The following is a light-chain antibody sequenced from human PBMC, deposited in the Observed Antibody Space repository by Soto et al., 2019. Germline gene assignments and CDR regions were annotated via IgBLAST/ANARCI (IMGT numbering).Light chain of an antibody. Sequence: AIRMTQSPSSFSASTGDRVTITCRASQGISSYLAWYQQKPGKAPKLLIYAASTLQSGVPSRFSGSGSGTDLTLTISCLQSEDLATYYCQQYYSYPWTFGQGTKVEIK. CDR1: QGISSY. CDR2: AAS. CDR3: QQYYSYPWT. J-gene: IGKJ1*01. V-gene: IGKV1-8*01.